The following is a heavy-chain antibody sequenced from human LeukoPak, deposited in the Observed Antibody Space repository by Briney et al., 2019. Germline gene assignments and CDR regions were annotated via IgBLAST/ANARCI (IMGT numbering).Heavy chain of an antibody. V-gene: IGHV1-46*01. D-gene: IGHD2-21*01. CDR3: ANGVHGDYSSLLR. CDR1: GYTFTGYY. Sequence: ASVKVSCKASGYTFTGYYMHWVRQAPGQGLEWMGIINPSGGSTSYAQKFQGRVTMTRDTSTSTVYMELSSLRSEDTAVYYCANGVHGDYSSLLRWGQGTLVTVSS. CDR2: INPSGGST. J-gene: IGHJ4*02.